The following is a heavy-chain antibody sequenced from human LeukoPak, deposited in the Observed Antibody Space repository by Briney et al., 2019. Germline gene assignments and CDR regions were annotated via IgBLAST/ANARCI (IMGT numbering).Heavy chain of an antibody. J-gene: IGHJ3*02. CDR2: INPNSGGT. CDR3: ARDCRYYDSSGYYYIAFDI. CDR1: GYTFTGYY. D-gene: IGHD3-22*01. Sequence: ASVKVSCKASGYTFTGYYMHWVRQAPGQGLEWMGWINPNSGGTNYVQKFQGRVTMTRDTSIGTAYMELSRLRSGDTAVYYCARDCRYYDSSGYYYIAFDIWGQGTMVTVSS. V-gene: IGHV1-2*02.